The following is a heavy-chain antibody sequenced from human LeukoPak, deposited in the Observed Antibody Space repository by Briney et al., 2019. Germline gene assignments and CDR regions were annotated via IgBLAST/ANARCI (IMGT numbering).Heavy chain of an antibody. V-gene: IGHV4-39*01. CDR3: ARQRSVLRPDDY. J-gene: IGHJ4*02. D-gene: IGHD3-3*01. CDR1: GGFISSNYY. Sequence: SETLSLTCTVSGGFISSNYYWGWIRQPPGKGLEWIGTIYYSGTTYYNPSLKSRVTISVDTSKNQISLKLSSVTAADTAVYYCARQRSVLRPDDYWGQGTLVTVSS. CDR2: IYYSGTT.